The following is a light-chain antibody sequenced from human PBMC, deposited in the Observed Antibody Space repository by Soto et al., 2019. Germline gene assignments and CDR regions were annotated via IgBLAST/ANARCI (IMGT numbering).Light chain of an antibody. CDR2: DVD. CDR3: CSYAGSNNLV. CDR1: SSDVGGYNY. J-gene: IGLJ3*02. V-gene: IGLV2-11*01. Sequence: SALTQPRSVSGSPGQSVTVSCTGTSSDVGGYNYVSWYQQHPGKAPKLIIYDVDKRPSGVPDRLSGSKSGNTASLTVSGLQAEDEADYYCCSYAGSNNLVFGGGTKLTVL.